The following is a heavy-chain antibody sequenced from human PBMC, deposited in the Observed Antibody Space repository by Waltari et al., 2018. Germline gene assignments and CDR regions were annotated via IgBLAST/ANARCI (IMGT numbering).Heavy chain of an antibody. CDR2: INHSGST. CDR1: GGSFSGYY. CDR3: ATAVAGTGGAFDI. J-gene: IGHJ3*02. Sequence: QVQLQQWGAGLLKPSETLSLTCAVYGGSFSGYYWSWIRQPPGKGLEWIGEINHSGSTNYNPSLKSRVTISVDTSKNQFSLKLSSVTAADTAVYYCATAVAGTGGAFDIWGQGTMVTVSS. V-gene: IGHV4-34*01. D-gene: IGHD6-19*01.